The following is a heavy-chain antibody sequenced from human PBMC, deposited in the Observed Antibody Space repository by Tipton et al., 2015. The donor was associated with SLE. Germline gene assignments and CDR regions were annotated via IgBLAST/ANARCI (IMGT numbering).Heavy chain of an antibody. CDR3: ARDLLIRYSSSLDY. J-gene: IGHJ4*02. D-gene: IGHD6-6*01. CDR2: ISYDGSNK. Sequence: SLRLSCAASGFLFSSYAMHWVRQVPGKGLEWVAVISYDGSNKYYADSVKGRFTISRDNSKNTLYLQMNSLRAEDTAVYYCARDLLIRYSSSLDYWGPGTLVTVS. V-gene: IGHV3-30*04. CDR1: GFLFSSYA.